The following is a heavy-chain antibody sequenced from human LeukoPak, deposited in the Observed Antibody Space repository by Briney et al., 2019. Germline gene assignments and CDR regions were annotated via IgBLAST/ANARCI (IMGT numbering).Heavy chain of an antibody. Sequence: ASVKVSCKASGYTFTSYDINWVRQAPGQGLEWMGWMNPNRGNTGYAQKFQGRVTMTRNTSISTAYMELSSLRSEDTAVYYCARGLVENWFDPWGQGTLVTVSS. CDR1: GYTFTSYD. V-gene: IGHV1-8*01. D-gene: IGHD2-2*01. CDR3: ARGLVENWFDP. J-gene: IGHJ5*02. CDR2: MNPNRGNT.